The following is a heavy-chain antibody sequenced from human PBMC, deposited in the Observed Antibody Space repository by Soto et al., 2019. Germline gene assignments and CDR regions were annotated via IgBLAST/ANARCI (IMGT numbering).Heavy chain of an antibody. CDR1: GASISSEQY. Sequence: SETLSLTCAVSGASISSEQYWTWVRQPPGKGLEWIGDIHHSGSTNNNPSLRSRLIISVDTSKNQFSLKLSSVTAADTAVYYCARDYTGTTWYYGMDVWGQGTTVTVSS. CDR2: IHHSGST. D-gene: IGHD1-7*01. CDR3: ARDYTGTTWYYGMDV. J-gene: IGHJ6*02. V-gene: IGHV4-4*02.